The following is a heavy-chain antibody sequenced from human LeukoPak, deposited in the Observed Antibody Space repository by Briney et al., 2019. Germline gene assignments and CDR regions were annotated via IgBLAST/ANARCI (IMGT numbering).Heavy chain of an antibody. CDR2: INPNSGGT. CDR1: GYTFTGYY. D-gene: IGHD3-10*01. CDR3: AREWSWFGDHEGYFDY. J-gene: IGHJ4*02. V-gene: IGHV1-2*02. Sequence: ASVKVSCKASGYTFTGYYMHWVRQAPGQGLEWMGWINPNSGGTNYAQKFQGRVTMTRDTSISTAYMELSRLRSDVTAVYYCAREWSWFGDHEGYFDYWGLGTLVTVSS.